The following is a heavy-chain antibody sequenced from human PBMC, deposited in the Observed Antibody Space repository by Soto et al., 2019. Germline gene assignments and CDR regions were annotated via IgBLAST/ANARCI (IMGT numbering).Heavy chain of an antibody. D-gene: IGHD3-22*01. V-gene: IGHV1-46*01. Sequence: ASVKISCNTSGFTFTTYYIHWVRQAPGQGLEWMGMIAPSGGSTTYAQKFQGRITMTSDMSTSTVYMELSSLRSEDTAVYYCARVPYDTTGYYAFWGQGTLVTVSS. CDR3: ARVPYDTTGYYAF. J-gene: IGHJ4*02. CDR1: GFTFTTYY. CDR2: IAPSGGST.